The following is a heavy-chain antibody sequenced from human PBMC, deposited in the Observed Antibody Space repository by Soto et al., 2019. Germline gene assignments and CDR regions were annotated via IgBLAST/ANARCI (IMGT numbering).Heavy chain of an antibody. CDR2: ISAYNGNT. D-gene: IGHD6-19*01. CDR3: ARNEGGWYGIDP. CDR1: GYTFTSYG. J-gene: IGHJ5*02. Sequence: QVQLVQSGAEVKKPGASVKVSCKASGYTFTSYGITWMRQAPGQGLEWMGWISAYNGNTNYAQNLQGRVTMTTDTPTRTAYTALRSLRSDDAAVYCCARNEGGWYGIDPWGQGTLVTVSS. V-gene: IGHV1-18*01.